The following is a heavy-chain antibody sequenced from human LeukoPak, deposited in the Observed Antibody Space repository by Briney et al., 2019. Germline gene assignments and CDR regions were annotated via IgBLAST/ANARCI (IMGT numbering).Heavy chain of an antibody. CDR1: GYSFTGHY. Sequence: ASVKVSCKASGYSFTGHYMHWVRQAPGQGLEWMGWINPKSGGTNYAQKFQGRVTMTRDTSISTAYMDMSSLRSDDTAVYYCARMAYGDYYFYFDYWGQGTLVTVSS. D-gene: IGHD4-17*01. CDR2: INPKSGGT. J-gene: IGHJ4*02. CDR3: ARMAYGDYYFYFDY. V-gene: IGHV1-2*02.